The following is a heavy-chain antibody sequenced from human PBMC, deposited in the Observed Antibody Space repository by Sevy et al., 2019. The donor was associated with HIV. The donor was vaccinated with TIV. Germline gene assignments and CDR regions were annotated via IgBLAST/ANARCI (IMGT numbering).Heavy chain of an antibody. CDR2: IYYSGST. J-gene: IGHJ4*02. Sequence: SETLSLTCTVSGGSISSSSYYWGWIRQPPGKGLEWIGSIYYSGSTYYNPSLKSRVTISVDTSKNQFSLKLSSVTAADTAVYYCARQVLATGSYYFDYWGQGTLVTVSS. CDR3: ARQVLATGSYYFDY. V-gene: IGHV4-39*01. D-gene: IGHD3-10*01. CDR1: GGSISSSSYY.